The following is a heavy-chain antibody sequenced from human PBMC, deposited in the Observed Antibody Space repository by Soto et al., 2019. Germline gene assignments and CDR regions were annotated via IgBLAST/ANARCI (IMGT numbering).Heavy chain of an antibody. J-gene: IGHJ6*02. CDR1: GYTFTGYY. D-gene: IGHD3-10*01. V-gene: IGHV1-2*02. CDR2: INPNSGGT. CDR3: ARGITMVRGVIMTYYYYYGMDV. Sequence: GASVKVSCKASGYTFTGYYMHWVRQAPGQGLEWMGWINPNSGGTNYAQKFQGRVTMTRDTSISTVYMELSRLRSDDTAVYYCARGITMVRGVIMTYYYYYGMDVWGQGTTVTV.